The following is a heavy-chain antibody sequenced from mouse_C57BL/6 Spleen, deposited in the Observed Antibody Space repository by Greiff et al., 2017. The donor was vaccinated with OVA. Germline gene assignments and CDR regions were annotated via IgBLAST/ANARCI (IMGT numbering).Heavy chain of an antibody. CDR1: GYSFTDYN. J-gene: IGHJ3*01. CDR2: INPNYGTT. Sequence: VQLKESGPELVKPGASVKISCKASGYSFTDYNMNWVKQSNGKSLEWIGVINPNYGTTSYNQKFKGKATLTVDQSSSTAYLQLNSLTSEDSAVYYCARDHNWDEAWFAYWGQGTLVTVSA. V-gene: IGHV1-39*01. CDR3: ARDHNWDEAWFAY. D-gene: IGHD4-1*02.